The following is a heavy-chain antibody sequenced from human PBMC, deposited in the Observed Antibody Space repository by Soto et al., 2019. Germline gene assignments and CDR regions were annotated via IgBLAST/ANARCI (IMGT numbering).Heavy chain of an antibody. J-gene: IGHJ6*02. V-gene: IGHV3-23*01. Sequence: GGSLRLSCGASGFAFNNYGIHWVRQAPGKGLEWVSGISASGGSTYYADFVKGRITISRDSPKSTLYLQMNSLRAEDTAVYYCARDGDYYDSSGRWYYYYGMDVWGQGTTVTVSS. CDR3: ARDGDYYDSSGRWYYYYGMDV. D-gene: IGHD3-22*01. CDR1: GFAFNNYG. CDR2: ISASGGST.